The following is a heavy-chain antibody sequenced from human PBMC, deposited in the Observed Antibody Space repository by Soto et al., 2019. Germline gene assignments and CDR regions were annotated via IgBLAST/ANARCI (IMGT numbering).Heavy chain of an antibody. J-gene: IGHJ6*02. V-gene: IGHV4-39*01. Sequence: QLQLQESGPRLVKPSETLSLTCTVSGGSIVSSSYYWAWIRQPPGRGLEWIGKIYYAGSTYFNPSLQIRVTISVDTSKNQFSLKVNSVTAADTAAYFCARLPFYCDSGPCYDFFYYGMDVWGQGTTVTVSS. CDR3: ARLPFYCDSGPCYDFFYYGMDV. CDR2: IYYAGST. CDR1: GGSIVSSSYY. D-gene: IGHD2-2*01.